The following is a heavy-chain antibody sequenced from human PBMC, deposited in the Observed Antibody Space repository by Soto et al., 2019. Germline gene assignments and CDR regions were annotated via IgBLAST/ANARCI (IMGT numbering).Heavy chain of an antibody. CDR1: GFTFTSSA. J-gene: IGHJ6*02. CDR3: AASIAAAGTNYYYGMDV. D-gene: IGHD6-13*01. V-gene: IGHV1-58*01. CDR2: IVVGSGNT. Sequence: SVKVSCTASGFTFTSSAVQWVRQARGQRLEWIGWIVVGSGNTNYAQKFQERVTITRDMSTSTAYMELSSLRSEDTAVYYCAASIAAAGTNYYYGMDVWGQGTTVTVSS.